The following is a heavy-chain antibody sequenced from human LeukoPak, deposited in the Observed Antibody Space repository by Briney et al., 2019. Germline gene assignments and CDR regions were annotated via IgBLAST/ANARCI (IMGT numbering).Heavy chain of an antibody. CDR3: AKDATDFGVAVVDY. CDR2: ISGSGGSK. V-gene: IGHV3-23*01. Sequence: GESMRLSCAASGFTFSSYAMSWVRQAPGKGMEWDSAISGSGGSKYYAEFVEGRFTISRDNSKNTLYLQMNSLRAEDTAVYYCAKDATDFGVAVVDYWGQGTLVTVSS. J-gene: IGHJ4*02. D-gene: IGHD6-19*01. CDR1: GFTFSSYA.